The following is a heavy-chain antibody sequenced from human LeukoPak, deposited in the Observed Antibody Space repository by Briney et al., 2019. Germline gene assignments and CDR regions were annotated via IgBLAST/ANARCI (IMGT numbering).Heavy chain of an antibody. Sequence: SETLSLTCAVYGGSFSGYYWSWIRQPPGKGLEWIGEINHSGSTNYNPSLKSRVTISVDTSKNQFSLKLSSVTAADTAVYYCGSVVVAATLFDYWGQGTLVTVSS. CDR1: GGSFSGYY. CDR3: GSVVVAATLFDY. D-gene: IGHD2-15*01. J-gene: IGHJ4*02. CDR2: INHSGST. V-gene: IGHV4-34*01.